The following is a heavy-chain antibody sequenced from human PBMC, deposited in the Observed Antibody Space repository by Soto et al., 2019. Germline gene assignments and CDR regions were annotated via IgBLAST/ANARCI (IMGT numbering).Heavy chain of an antibody. CDR1: GGTFSSYA. J-gene: IGHJ4*02. D-gene: IGHD2-15*01. CDR3: ASESRYWSGGSCYFLPGIDY. Sequence: GASVKVSRKASGGTFSSYAIRWVRQAPGKGLEWKGGIIPIFGTANYAQKFQGRVTITADESTSTAYMGVSSLRSEDTAVYYCASESRYWSGGSCYFLPGIDYWGQGTLVTVSS. V-gene: IGHV1-69*13. CDR2: IIPIFGTA.